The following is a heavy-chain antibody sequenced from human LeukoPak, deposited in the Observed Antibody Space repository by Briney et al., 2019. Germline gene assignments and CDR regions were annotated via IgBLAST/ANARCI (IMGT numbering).Heavy chain of an antibody. CDR3: ARLGPASSGWPESFDY. CDR1: RFTFSDYY. J-gene: IGHJ4*02. D-gene: IGHD6-19*01. V-gene: IGHV3-11*03. CDR2: ISSSSSYT. Sequence: GGSLRLSCAASRFTFSDYYMSWIRQAPGKGLEWVSYISSSSSYTNYADSVKGRFTISRDNAKNSLDLQMNSLRVEDTAVYYCARLGPASSGWPESFDYWGQGTLVTVSS.